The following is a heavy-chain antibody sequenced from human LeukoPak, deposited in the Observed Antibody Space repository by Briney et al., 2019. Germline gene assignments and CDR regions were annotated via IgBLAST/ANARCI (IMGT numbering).Heavy chain of an antibody. CDR3: AKAPASRWLQLSYYFDY. J-gene: IGHJ4*02. V-gene: IGHV3-23*01. CDR2: ISGSGGST. CDR1: GFTFSSYA. Sequence: GGSLRLSCAASGFTFSSYAMSWVRQAPGKGLEWVSAISGSGGSTYYADSVKGRFTISRDNSKNTLYLQMNSLRADDTAVYYCAKAPASRWLQLSYYFDYWGQGTLVTVSS. D-gene: IGHD5-24*01.